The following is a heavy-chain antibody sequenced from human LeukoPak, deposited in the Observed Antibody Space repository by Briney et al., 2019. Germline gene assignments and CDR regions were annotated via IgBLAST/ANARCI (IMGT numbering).Heavy chain of an antibody. J-gene: IGHJ4*02. V-gene: IGHV1-2*06. Sequence: ASVKVSCKASGYTFTGYYMHWVRQAPGQGLEWIGRINPNSGGTNYAQKFQGRVTMTRDTSISTAYMELSRLRSDDTAVYYCARRWLRHDPNDYWGRGTLVTVSS. D-gene: IGHD5-12*01. CDR1: GYTFTGYY. CDR3: ARRWLRHDPNDY. CDR2: INPNSGGT.